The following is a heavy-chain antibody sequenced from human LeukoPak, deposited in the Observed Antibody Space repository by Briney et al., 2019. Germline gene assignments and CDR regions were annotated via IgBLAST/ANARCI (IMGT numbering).Heavy chain of an antibody. CDR1: GFTCSSYE. D-gene: IGHD3-22*01. J-gene: IGHJ4*02. CDR3: AREELGSSGYSSLDC. CDR2: ITGSSSTI. V-gene: IGHV3-48*03. Sequence: PGGSLRLSCVASGFTCSSYEMNWVRQAPGKGPEWVSYITGSSSTIYYADSVKGRFTISRDNAKNSLYLQMNSLRAEDTAVYYCAREELGSSGYSSLDCWGQGTLVTVSS.